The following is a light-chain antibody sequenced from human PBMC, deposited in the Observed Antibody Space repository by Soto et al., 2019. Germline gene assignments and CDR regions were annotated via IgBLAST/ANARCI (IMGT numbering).Light chain of an antibody. Sequence: QSALTQPASVSDSPGQSITISCTGTSSDVGGSNVVSWYQPHPGKPPILIIYDVANRPSVVSNRFSGSKSGSTASLINSRLQTEDEADYYYVSYTSSTTNVFGTGTKVTVL. CDR3: VSYTSSTTNV. V-gene: IGLV2-14*03. CDR2: DVA. CDR1: SSDVGGSNV. J-gene: IGLJ1*01.